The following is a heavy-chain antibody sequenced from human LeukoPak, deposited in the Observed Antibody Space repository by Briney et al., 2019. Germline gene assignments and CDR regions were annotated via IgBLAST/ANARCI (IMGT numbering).Heavy chain of an antibody. D-gene: IGHD2-21*02. CDR1: GGSISSGDYY. J-gene: IGHJ5*02. CDR2: IYYSGST. Sequence: TSQTLSLTCTVSGGSISSGDYYWSWIRQPPGKGLEWIGYIYYSGSTYYNPSLKSRVTISVDTSKNQFSLKLSSVTAPDTAVYYCARENIVVVTAQRYNWFNPWGQGTLVTVSS. CDR3: ARENIVVVTAQRYNWFNP. V-gene: IGHV4-30-4*01.